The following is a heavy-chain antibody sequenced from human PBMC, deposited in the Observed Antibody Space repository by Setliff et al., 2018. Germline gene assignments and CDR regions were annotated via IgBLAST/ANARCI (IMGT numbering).Heavy chain of an antibody. CDR1: GFSLSTTETH. J-gene: IGHJ3*01. CDR2: LDWDDDK. Sequence: SGPTLVNPTQTLTLTCTFSGFSLSTTETHVSWIRQPPGKAPEWLARLDWDDDKFYNTSLRSRLTLSKDTSKNQVILTMTNMDPADTATYYCARLPPLVQNNGASNHAFDVWG. D-gene: IGHD6-6*01. V-gene: IGHV2-70*04. CDR3: ARLPPLVQNNGASNHAFDV.